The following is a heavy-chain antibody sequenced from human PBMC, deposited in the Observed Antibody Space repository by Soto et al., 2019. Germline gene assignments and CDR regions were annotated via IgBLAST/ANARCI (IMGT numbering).Heavy chain of an antibody. Sequence: SETLSLTCSVSDDSINSDKYYWGWIRQPPGKGLEWIGSIYYRGNAYYNPSLQSRVTISVDTSKNQFSLKLNSVTAADTAVYYCARGGYDFWSGYLIYWGQGTLVTVSS. CDR3: ARGGYDFWSGYLIY. J-gene: IGHJ4*02. D-gene: IGHD3-3*01. CDR1: DDSINSDKYY. CDR2: IYYRGNA. V-gene: IGHV4-39*07.